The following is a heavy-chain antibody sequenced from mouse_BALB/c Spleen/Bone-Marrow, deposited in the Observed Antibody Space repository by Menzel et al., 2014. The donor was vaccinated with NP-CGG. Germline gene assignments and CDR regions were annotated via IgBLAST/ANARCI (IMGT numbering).Heavy chain of an antibody. V-gene: IGHV2-2*02. D-gene: IGHD4-1*01. CDR3: ASNWDYAMDY. CDR2: MWSGGST. Sequence: QVQLQQSGPGLVQPSQSLFITCTVSGFSLTSYGLHWVRQSPGKGLEWLGVMWSGGSTDYNAAFISRLSITKDNSKSQVFFKMNSLQANDTAIYYCASNWDYAMDYWGQGTSVTVSS. CDR1: GFSLTSYG. J-gene: IGHJ4*01.